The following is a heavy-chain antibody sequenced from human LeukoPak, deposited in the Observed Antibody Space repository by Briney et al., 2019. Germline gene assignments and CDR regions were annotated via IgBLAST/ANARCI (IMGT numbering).Heavy chain of an antibody. CDR1: GGSISSVGYL. J-gene: IGHJ4*02. V-gene: IGHV4-30-2*01. Sequence: SETLSRTCTVSGGSISSVGYLWRWIRQPPGKGLGWIVYVYHNGYTYYNPSLKSRVTMSVDTSKNQFSLKVNSVTAADTAVYYCARQPAATGTRGYFDFWGQGILVTVSS. D-gene: IGHD6-13*01. CDR2: VYHNGYT. CDR3: ARQPAATGTRGYFDF.